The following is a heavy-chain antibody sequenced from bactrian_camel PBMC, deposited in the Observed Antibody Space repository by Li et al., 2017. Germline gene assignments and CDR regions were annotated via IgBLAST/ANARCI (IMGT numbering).Heavy chain of an antibody. J-gene: IGHJ4*01. CDR1: GFAFNESR. V-gene: IGHV3S40*01. D-gene: IGHD6*01. Sequence: DVQLVESGGGLVQPGGFLRLSCAASGFAFNESRMSWVRRVPGKGLEWLSALNGAGDSTSYADSVKGRFTITRANAKNALYLQMNSLKPGDTAVYYCAAGPAKSAAGINYWGQGTQVTVS. CDR3: AAGPAKSAAGINY. CDR2: LNGAGDST.